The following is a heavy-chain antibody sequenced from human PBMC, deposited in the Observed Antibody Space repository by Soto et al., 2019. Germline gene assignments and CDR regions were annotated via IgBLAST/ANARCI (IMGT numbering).Heavy chain of an antibody. CDR1: GGSISSGGYY. V-gene: IGHV4-31*03. J-gene: IGHJ4*02. D-gene: IGHD6-6*01. CDR3: AREWYSSSSALDY. Sequence: ASETLSLTCTVSGGSISSGGYYWSWIRQHPGKGLEWIGYIYYSGSAYYNPSLKSRVTISVDTSKNQFSLKLSSVTAADTAVYYCAREWYSSSSALDYWGQGTLVTVSS. CDR2: IYYSGSA.